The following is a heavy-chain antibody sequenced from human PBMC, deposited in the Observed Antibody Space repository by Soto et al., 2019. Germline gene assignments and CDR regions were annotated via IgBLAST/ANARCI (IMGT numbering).Heavy chain of an antibody. D-gene: IGHD2-15*01. Sequence: GGSLRLSCAASGFTFSSYSMNWVRQAPGKGLEWVSSISSSSSYIYYADSVKGRFTISRDNAKNSLYLQMNSLRAEDTAVYYCARDRDCSGCSCPFDYWGQGTLVTVSS. CDR2: ISSSSSYI. CDR1: GFTFSSYS. V-gene: IGHV3-21*01. J-gene: IGHJ4*02. CDR3: ARDRDCSGCSCPFDY.